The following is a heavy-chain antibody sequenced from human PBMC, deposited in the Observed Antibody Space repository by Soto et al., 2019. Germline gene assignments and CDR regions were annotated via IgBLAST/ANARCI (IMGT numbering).Heavy chain of an antibody. D-gene: IGHD3-16*01. V-gene: IGHV3-30*03. J-gene: IGHJ4*02. CDR1: GCTFSSYG. CDR2: ISYDGSNK. Sequence: LTLACAASGCTFSSYGMHLFRPAPGKGLEWVAVISYDGSNKYYADSVKGRFTISRDNAQSLLSLQLNSLRGDDTAVYFCARLIGGVTTYDYWGLGTLVTGSS. CDR3: ARLIGGVTTYDY.